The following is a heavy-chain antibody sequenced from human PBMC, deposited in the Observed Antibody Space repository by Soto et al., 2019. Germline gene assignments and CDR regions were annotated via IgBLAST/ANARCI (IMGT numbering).Heavy chain of an antibody. V-gene: IGHV3-21*06. CDR1: GFTFTRFS. J-gene: IGHJ4*02. Sequence: GGSLRLSCAASGFTFTRFSMNWVRQAPGKGLEWVSSISSTTNYIYYGDSMKGRFTISRDNAKNSLYLEMNSLRAEDTAVYYCARESEDLTSNFDYWGQGALVTVSS. CDR3: ARESEDLTSNFDY. CDR2: ISSTTNYI.